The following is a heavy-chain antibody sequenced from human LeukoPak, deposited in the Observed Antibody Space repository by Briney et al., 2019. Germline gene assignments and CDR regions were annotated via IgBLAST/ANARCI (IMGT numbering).Heavy chain of an antibody. CDR1: GFTFSNYN. Sequence: GGSLRLSCGASGFTFSNYNMNWVRQAPGEGLEWVSSINSRSAYIFYADSVMGRFTISRDNAKNSLFLQMNSLRAEDTAVYYCARDETNGFDSWGQGTLVTVSS. CDR3: ARDETNGFDS. CDR2: INSRSAYI. V-gene: IGHV3-21*01. D-gene: IGHD1-14*01. J-gene: IGHJ5*01.